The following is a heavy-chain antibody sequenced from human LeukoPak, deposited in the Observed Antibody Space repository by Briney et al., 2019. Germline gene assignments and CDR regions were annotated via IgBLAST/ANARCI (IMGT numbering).Heavy chain of an antibody. CDR2: IRSKANSYAT. D-gene: IGHD3-9*01. CDR3: TRTYYDTLTGYRYFDY. Sequence: GGSLRLSCAASGFTFSGSAMHWVRQASGKGLEWVGRIRSKANSYATAYAASVKGRFTISRDDSKNPAYLQMNSLKTEDTAVYYCTRTYYDTLTGYRYFDYWGQGTLVTVSS. V-gene: IGHV3-73*01. CDR1: GFTFSGSA. J-gene: IGHJ4*02.